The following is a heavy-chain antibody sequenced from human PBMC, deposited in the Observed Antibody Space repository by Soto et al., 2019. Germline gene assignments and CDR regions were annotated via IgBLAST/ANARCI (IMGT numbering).Heavy chain of an antibody. D-gene: IGHD4-17*01. Sequence: ASVKVSCKASGYTFTSYAMHWVRQAPGQRLEWMGWINAGNGNTKYSQKFQGRVTITRDTSASTAYMELSSLRSEDTAVYYCATYSVTTLSFFGYWGQGPLATVPS. V-gene: IGHV1-3*01. CDR2: INAGNGNT. CDR3: ATYSVTTLSFFGY. J-gene: IGHJ4*02. CDR1: GYTFTSYA.